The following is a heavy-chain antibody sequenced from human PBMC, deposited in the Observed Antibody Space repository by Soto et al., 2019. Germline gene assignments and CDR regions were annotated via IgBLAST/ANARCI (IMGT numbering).Heavy chain of an antibody. CDR3: ARVGTSYARRGLDV. Sequence: SETLSLTCNVSGGAIDSGGYYWCWIRQHPGKGLEWIGYIYYSGSTYYNPSLKSRVSISIDTSKNQFSLELISVTAADTAVYYCARVGTSYARRGLDVWGQGTTVT. J-gene: IGHJ6*02. CDR2: IYYSGST. V-gene: IGHV4-31*03. D-gene: IGHD7-27*01. CDR1: GGAIDSGGYY.